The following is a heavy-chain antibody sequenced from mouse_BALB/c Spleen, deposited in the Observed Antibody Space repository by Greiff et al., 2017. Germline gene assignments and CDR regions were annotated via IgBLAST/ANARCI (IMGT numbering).Heavy chain of an antibody. CDR3: ARDRASGKAFAY. CDR2: INSNGGST. J-gene: IGHJ3*01. V-gene: IGHV5-6-3*01. D-gene: IGHD6-1*01. Sequence: EVKLVESGGGLVQPGGSLKLSCAASGFTFSSYGMSWVRQTPDKRLELVATINSNGGSTYYPDSVKGRFTISRDNAKNTLYLQMSSLKSEDTAMYYCARDRASGKAFAYWGQGTLVTVSA. CDR1: GFTFSSYG.